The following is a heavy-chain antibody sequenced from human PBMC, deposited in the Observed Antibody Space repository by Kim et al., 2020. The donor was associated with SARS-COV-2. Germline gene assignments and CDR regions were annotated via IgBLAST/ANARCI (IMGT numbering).Heavy chain of an antibody. CDR2: IYGENSAT. Sequence: GGSLRFSCVGSGFSLGTYGMSWVRQGPGRGLEWVSIIYGENSATHYADSVKGRFTISRDSSKNTLYLQMNSLRAEDTAIYYCVRDIREVGATYYFDYWGQGTLVTVSS. J-gene: IGHJ4*02. V-gene: IGHV3-23*03. CDR3: VRDIREVGATYYFDY. D-gene: IGHD1-26*01. CDR1: GFSLGTYG.